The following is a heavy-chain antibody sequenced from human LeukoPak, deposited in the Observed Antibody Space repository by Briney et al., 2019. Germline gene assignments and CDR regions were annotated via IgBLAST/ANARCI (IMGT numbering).Heavy chain of an antibody. CDR1: GFTFSNYD. CDR2: IGTAGDT. CDR3: ASSPAYSSSWYAIDN. J-gene: IGHJ4*02. D-gene: IGHD6-13*01. Sequence: PGGYLRLSCAASGFTFSNYDMHWVRQAAGRGLEWVSGIGTAGDTYYPASVKGRFTISRENAKSSLYLQMNSLSAGDTAVYYCASSPAYSSSWYAIDNWGQGTLVTVSS. V-gene: IGHV3-13*01.